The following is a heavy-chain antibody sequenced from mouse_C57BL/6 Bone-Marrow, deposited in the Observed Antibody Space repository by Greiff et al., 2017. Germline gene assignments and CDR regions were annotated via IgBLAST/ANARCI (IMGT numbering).Heavy chain of an antibody. J-gene: IGHJ3*01. V-gene: IGHV1-54*01. CDR2: INPGSGGT. CDR3: ARSTGTFAY. Sequence: VQLQESGAELVRPGTSVKVSCKASGYAFTNYLIEWVKQRPGQGLEWIGVINPGSGGTNYNEKFKGKATLTADKSSSTAYMQLSSLTSEDSAVYFCARSTGTFAYWGQGTLVTVSA. CDR1: GYAFTNYL. D-gene: IGHD4-1*02.